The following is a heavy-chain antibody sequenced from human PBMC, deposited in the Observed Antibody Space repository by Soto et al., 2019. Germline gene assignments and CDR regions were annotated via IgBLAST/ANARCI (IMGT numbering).Heavy chain of an antibody. V-gene: IGHV3-23*01. J-gene: IGHJ6*02. Sequence: EVQLLESGGALEQPGGSLTLSCAVSGFSFNAYGMSWVRQAPGKGLEWISFISGGGGTIYYADSVKGRFISSRDNSKSTLYLKMTSLSVDDTAVYYCANDRGNGDTPNIYSYYGIEVWGQGTTVTVSS. CDR2: ISGGGGTI. CDR3: ANDRGNGDTPNIYSYYGIEV. D-gene: IGHD2-21*02. CDR1: GFSFNAYG.